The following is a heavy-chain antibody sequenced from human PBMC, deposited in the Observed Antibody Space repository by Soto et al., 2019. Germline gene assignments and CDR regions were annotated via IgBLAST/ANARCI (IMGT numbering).Heavy chain of an antibody. CDR3: ETRGYSGYDPRRAGLDY. V-gene: IGHV4-34*01. Sequence: PSETLSLTCAVYGGSFSGYYWSWIRQPPGKGLEWIGEINHSGSTNYNPSLKSRVTISVDTSKNQFSLKLSSVTAADTAVYYCETRGYSGYDPRRAGLDYWGQGTLVTVSS. J-gene: IGHJ4*02. D-gene: IGHD5-12*01. CDR1: GGSFSGYY. CDR2: INHSGST.